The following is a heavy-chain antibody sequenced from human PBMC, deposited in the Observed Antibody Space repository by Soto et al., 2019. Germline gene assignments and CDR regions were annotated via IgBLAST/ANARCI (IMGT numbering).Heavy chain of an antibody. Sequence: ASVKVSCKASGYTFTNFGISWVRQAPGQGLEWMGWISAYNGNTNYAQNFRGRVTMTTDTSTSTAYMELRSLRSDDTAVYYCARRGTPIDYWGQGTLFTVSS. CDR3: ARRGTPIDY. D-gene: IGHD3-16*01. CDR1: GYTFTNFG. CDR2: ISAYNGNT. J-gene: IGHJ4*02. V-gene: IGHV1-18*01.